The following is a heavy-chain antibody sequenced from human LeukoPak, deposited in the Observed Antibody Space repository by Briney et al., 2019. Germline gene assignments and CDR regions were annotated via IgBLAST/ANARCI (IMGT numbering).Heavy chain of an antibody. D-gene: IGHD3-10*01. CDR3: ARGSGSPPHYYGMDV. V-gene: IGHV4-59*01. CDR1: GGSISSYY. Sequence: PSETLSLTCTVSGGSISSYYWSWIRQPPGEGLEWIGYTYYRGSTNYNPSLKSRVTISIDTSKNQFSLKLSSVTAADTAVYYCARGSGSPPHYYGMDVWGQGTTVTVSS. CDR2: TYYRGST. J-gene: IGHJ6*02.